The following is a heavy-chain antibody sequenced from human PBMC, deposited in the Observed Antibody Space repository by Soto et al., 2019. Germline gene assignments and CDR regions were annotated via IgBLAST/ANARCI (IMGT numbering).Heavy chain of an antibody. CDR1: GGTFSFYT. J-gene: IGHJ6*02. D-gene: IGHD3-10*01. CDR3: ARDNIRWALGYGYGMDV. CDR2: INPSGGST. Sequence: ASVKVSCKASGGTFSFYTINWVRQAPGLGLEWMGIINPSGGSTSYAQKFQGRVTMTRDTSTSTVYMELSSLRSEDTAVYYCARDNIRWALGYGYGMDVWGQGTTVPVSS. V-gene: IGHV1-46*03.